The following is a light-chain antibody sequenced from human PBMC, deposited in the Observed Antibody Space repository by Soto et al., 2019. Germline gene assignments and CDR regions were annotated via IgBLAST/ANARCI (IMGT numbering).Light chain of an antibody. J-gene: IGLJ2*01. V-gene: IGLV1-40*01. CDR2: GNS. CDR3: RCYDSSLSGVV. CDR1: SSNIGAGYD. Sequence: QSVLTQPPSVSGAPGQRVTISCTGSSSNIGAGYDVHWYQQLPGTAPKLLIYGNSNRPSGVPDRFSGSKSGTSASLAITGLQAEDEADYYCRCYDSSLSGVVFGGGTKLTVL.